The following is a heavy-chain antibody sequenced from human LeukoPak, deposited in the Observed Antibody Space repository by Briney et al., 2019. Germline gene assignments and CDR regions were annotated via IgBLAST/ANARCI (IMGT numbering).Heavy chain of an antibody. CDR3: ARSPNCGGDCS. D-gene: IGHD2-21*02. Sequence: GGSLRLSCAVSGFTFGTYWMHWVRQAPGKGPVWVSRISSDGTRTSYADSVRGRFTISRDNAKNTLYLQMNSLRVEDTAVYYCARSPNCGGDCSWGQGTLVTVSS. CDR1: GFTFGTYW. J-gene: IGHJ5*02. CDR2: ISSDGTRT. V-gene: IGHV3-74*01.